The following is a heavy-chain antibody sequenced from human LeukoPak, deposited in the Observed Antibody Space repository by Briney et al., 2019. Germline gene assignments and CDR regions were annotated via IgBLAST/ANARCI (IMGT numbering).Heavy chain of an antibody. J-gene: IGHJ4*02. D-gene: IGHD5-18*01. Sequence: GGSLRLSCAASGFTFSTFAMIWVRQPPGKGLEWVSSIFPSGGEIHYADSVRGRFIISRDNAKNSLYLQMNSLRAEDTALYYCARGAEVQLWSYYFDYWGQGTLVTVSS. CDR3: ARGAEVQLWSYYFDY. CDR2: IFPSGGEI. V-gene: IGHV3-21*04. CDR1: GFTFSTFA.